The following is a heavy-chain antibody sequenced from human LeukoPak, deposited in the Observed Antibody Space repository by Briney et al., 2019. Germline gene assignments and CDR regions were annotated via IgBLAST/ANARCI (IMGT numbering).Heavy chain of an antibody. CDR1: GYTFTGYH. Sequence: ASVKVSCKASGYTFTGYHMHWVRQAPGQGLEWMGWINPNSGGTNYAQKVQGRVTMTRDTSISTAYMELSRLRSDDTAVYYCARSRGYYYDSSGYSDYWGQGTLVTVSS. CDR2: INPNSGGT. CDR3: ARSRGYYYDSSGYSDY. D-gene: IGHD3-22*01. V-gene: IGHV1-2*02. J-gene: IGHJ4*02.